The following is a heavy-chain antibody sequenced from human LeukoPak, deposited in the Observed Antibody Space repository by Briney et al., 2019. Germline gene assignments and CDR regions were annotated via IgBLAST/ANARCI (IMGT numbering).Heavy chain of an antibody. CDR2: ISYDGKNK. V-gene: IGHV3-30*04. J-gene: IGHJ4*02. CDR1: GGTFSGHS. Sequence: GRSLRLSCAASGGTFSGHSMHWVRQTPGKGLEWVAVISYDGKNKYYADSVNGRFTVSRDNTKNTLYLQMNSLRVDDMGVYYCVRVMTATRNVDYWGPGTQVTVSS. CDR3: VRVMTATRNVDY. D-gene: IGHD6-25*01.